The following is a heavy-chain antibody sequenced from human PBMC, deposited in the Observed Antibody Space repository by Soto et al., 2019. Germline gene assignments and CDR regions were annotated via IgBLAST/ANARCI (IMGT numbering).Heavy chain of an antibody. CDR3: ARTHCSSISCYVGSWDY. CDR1: GYTFTGYD. Sequence: QVQLVQSGAEVKQPGASVKVSCKASGYTFTGYDMHWVRQAPGQGLEWMGWISPNSGDTNYAQKFQGWVTMTRDTSISTAYMELSRLRSDDTAVYYCARTHCSSISCYVGSWDYWGQGTLVTVSS. CDR2: ISPNSGDT. J-gene: IGHJ4*02. D-gene: IGHD2-2*01. V-gene: IGHV1-2*04.